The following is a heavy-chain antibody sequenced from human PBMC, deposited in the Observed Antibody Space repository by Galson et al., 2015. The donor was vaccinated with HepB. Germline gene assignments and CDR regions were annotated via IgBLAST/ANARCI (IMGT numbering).Heavy chain of an antibody. CDR1: GYTFTSYA. Sequence: SVKVSCKASGYTFTSYAMHWVRQAPGQRLEWMGWINAGNGNTKYSQKFQGRVTITRDTSASTAYMELSSLRSEDTAVYYCARAVAGNYYYYGMDVWGQGTTVTVSS. CDR3: ARAVAGNYYYYGMDV. CDR2: INAGNGNT. D-gene: IGHD6-19*01. J-gene: IGHJ6*02. V-gene: IGHV1-3*01.